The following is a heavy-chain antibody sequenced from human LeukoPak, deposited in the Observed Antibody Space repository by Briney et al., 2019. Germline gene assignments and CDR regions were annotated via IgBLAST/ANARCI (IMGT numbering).Heavy chain of an antibody. Sequence: GGSLRLSCAASGFTFSNAWMSWVRQAPGKGLEWVSAISGSGGSTYYADSVKGRFTISRDNSKNTLYLQMNSLRAEDTAVYYCAKDPLSGYSVYDWPASFDYWGQGTLVTVSS. CDR1: GFTFSNAW. J-gene: IGHJ4*02. CDR3: AKDPLSGYSVYDWPASFDY. CDR2: ISGSGGST. V-gene: IGHV3-23*01. D-gene: IGHD5-12*01.